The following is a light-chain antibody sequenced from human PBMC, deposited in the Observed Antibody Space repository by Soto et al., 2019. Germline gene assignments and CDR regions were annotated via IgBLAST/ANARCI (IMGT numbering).Light chain of an antibody. J-gene: IGKJ1*01. CDR2: GAS. V-gene: IGKV3D-20*02. Sequence: EIVRTQSPATLSVSPGERATLSCRAGQSVSSNLAWYQQKPGQAPRLLIYGASNRATGIPDRFCGSGSGTDFTLTISRLEPEDFAVYYCQQRSNWAWTFGQGTKVDIK. CDR1: QSVSSN. CDR3: QQRSNWAWT.